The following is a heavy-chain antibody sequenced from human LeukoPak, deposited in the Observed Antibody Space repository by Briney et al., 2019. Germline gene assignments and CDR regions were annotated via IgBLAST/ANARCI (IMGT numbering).Heavy chain of an antibody. CDR3: ARRRITMIVVVRDDAFDI. V-gene: IGHV1-18*01. CDR1: GYTFTSYG. Sequence: ASVKVSCKASGYTFTSYGISWVGQAPGQGLAWMGWISAYNGNTNYAQKLHGRVTMTTDTSTSTAYMELRSLRSDDTAVYYCARRRITMIVVVRDDAFDIWGQGTMVSVSS. J-gene: IGHJ3*02. CDR2: ISAYNGNT. D-gene: IGHD3-22*01.